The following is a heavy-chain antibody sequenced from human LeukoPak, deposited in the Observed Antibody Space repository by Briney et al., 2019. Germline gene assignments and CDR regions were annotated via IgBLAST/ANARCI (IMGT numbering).Heavy chain of an antibody. Sequence: GASVKVSWKASGYTFTSYGISWVRQAPGQGLEWMGWISAYNGNTNYAQKLQGRVTMTTDTSTSTAYMELRSLRSDDTAVYYCARAQSGGMVYAILQNYYYYYMDVWGKGTTVTVSS. CDR2: ISAYNGNT. J-gene: IGHJ6*03. CDR3: ARAQSGGMVYAILQNYYYYYMDV. V-gene: IGHV1-18*01. D-gene: IGHD2-8*01. CDR1: GYTFTSYG.